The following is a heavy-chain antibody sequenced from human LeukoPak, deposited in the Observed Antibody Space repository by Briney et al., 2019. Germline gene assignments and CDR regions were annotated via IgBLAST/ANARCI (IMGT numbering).Heavy chain of an antibody. D-gene: IGHD6-6*01. Sequence: GGSLRLSCAASGFTFSDYYMSWIRQAPGKGLEWVSYISSSGSTIYYADSEKGRFTISRDNAKNSLYLQMNSLRAEDTAVYYCARELSIAARLFDYWGQGTLVTVSS. J-gene: IGHJ4*02. CDR3: ARELSIAARLFDY. V-gene: IGHV3-11*04. CDR1: GFTFSDYY. CDR2: ISSSGSTI.